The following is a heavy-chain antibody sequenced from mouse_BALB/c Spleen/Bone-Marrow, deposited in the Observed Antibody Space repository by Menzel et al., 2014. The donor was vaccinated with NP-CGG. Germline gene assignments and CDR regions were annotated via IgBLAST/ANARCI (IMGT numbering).Heavy chain of an antibody. D-gene: IGHD2-4*01. V-gene: IGHV14-4*02. CDR2: IDPENGDT. Sequence: VQLQQSGAELVRSGASVKLSCSASGFNIKHYYIHWVKQRPEQGLEWIGWIDPENGDTEYAPKFQGKATMTADTSSNTAYLQLSSLTSEDTGVYYCKASTLMTADYWGQGTTLTVSS. J-gene: IGHJ2*01. CDR1: GFNIKHYY. CDR3: KASTLMTADY.